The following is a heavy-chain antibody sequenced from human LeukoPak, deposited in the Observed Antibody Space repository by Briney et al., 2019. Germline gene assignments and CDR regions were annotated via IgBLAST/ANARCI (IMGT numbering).Heavy chain of an antibody. CDR3: ARDRYYDSSGLPGGYFDY. J-gene: IGHJ4*02. Sequence: GASVKVSCKASGGTFSSYTISWVRQAPGQGLEWMGRIIPILGIANYAQKFQGRVTITADKFTSTAYMELSSLRSEDTAVYYCARDRYYDSSGLPGGYFDYWGQGTLVTVSS. V-gene: IGHV1-69*04. D-gene: IGHD3-22*01. CDR2: IIPILGIA. CDR1: GGTFSSYT.